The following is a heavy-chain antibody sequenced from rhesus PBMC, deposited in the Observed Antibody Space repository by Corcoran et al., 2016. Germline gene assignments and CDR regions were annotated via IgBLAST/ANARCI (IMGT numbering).Heavy chain of an antibody. CDR3: ARARYSNYADY. CDR2: IYGSGSNT. CDR1: GGSISSSY. J-gene: IGHJ4*01. V-gene: IGHV4-169*01. D-gene: IGHD4-23*01. Sequence: QLQLQESGPGLVKPSETLSVTCAVSGGSISSSYWIWIHPAPVKGLEWIWYIYGSGSNTNYNPSLKSRVTLSVDTSKNQFSLKLSSVTAADTAVYYCARARYSNYADYWGQGVLVTVSS.